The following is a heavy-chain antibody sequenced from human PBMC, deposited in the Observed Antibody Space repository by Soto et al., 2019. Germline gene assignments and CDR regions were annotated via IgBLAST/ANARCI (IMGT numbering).Heavy chain of an antibody. D-gene: IGHD3-10*01. J-gene: IGHJ4*02. CDR1: GFTFSSYS. V-gene: IGHV3-23*01. CDR3: AKPRSGAGTPFGFDY. CDR2: IIDSVGST. Sequence: GGSLRLSCAASGFTFSSYSMSWVRQAPGKGLEWVAAIIDSVGSTYYADSVKGRFTISRDSSENTLYLQRKSLRAEDTAVYYCAKPRSGAGTPFGFDYWGQGTLVTVSS.